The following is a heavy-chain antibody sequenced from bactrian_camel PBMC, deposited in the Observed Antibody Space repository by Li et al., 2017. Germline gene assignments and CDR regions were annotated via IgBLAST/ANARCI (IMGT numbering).Heavy chain of an antibody. Sequence: VQLVESGGGSVQAGGSLRLSCVASGYYEGLHCMAWFRQGLGNKREGVAMIDTSGHRTYYADSVNGRFTISQNKAKNTVYLQMNNLQPEDTATYYCAEGRGSRGEHCYSLNHWGQGTQVTVS. CDR3: AEGRGSRGEHCYSLNH. CDR2: IDTSGHRT. J-gene: IGHJ4*01. CDR1: GYYEGLHC. D-gene: IGHD6*01. V-gene: IGHV3S54*01.